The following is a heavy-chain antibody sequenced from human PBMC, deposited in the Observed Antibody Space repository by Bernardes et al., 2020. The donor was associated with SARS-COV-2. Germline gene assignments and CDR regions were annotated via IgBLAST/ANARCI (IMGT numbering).Heavy chain of an antibody. V-gene: IGHV1-2*04. CDR2: INPNSGGT. Sequence: ASVKVSCKASGYTFTGYYMHWVRQAPGQGLEWMGWINPNSGGTNYAQKFQGWVTMTRDTSISTAYMELSRLRSDDTAVYYCARGIVVVAATSPAYYYYGMDVWGQGTTVTVSS. J-gene: IGHJ6*02. CDR3: ARGIVVVAATSPAYYYYGMDV. D-gene: IGHD2-15*01. CDR1: GYTFTGYY.